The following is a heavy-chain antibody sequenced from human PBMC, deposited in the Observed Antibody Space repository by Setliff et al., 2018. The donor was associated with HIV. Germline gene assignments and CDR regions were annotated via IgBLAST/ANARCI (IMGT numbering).Heavy chain of an antibody. V-gene: IGHV1-2*02. CDR1: GYTFTAYF. J-gene: IGHJ3*02. Sequence: ASVKVSCKTAGYTFTAYFLQWVRQAPGQGLEWIGWISPNTGDTGIALKFQGRVTNSRDNAKNTLYLQMDSLRAEDTAVYYCARDYIHVFDIWGQGTMVTVSS. CDR3: ARDYIHVFDI. CDR2: ISPNTGDT.